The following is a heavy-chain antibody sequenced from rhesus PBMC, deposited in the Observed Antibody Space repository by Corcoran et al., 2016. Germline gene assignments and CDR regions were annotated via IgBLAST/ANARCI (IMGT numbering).Heavy chain of an antibody. J-gene: IGHJ4*01. V-gene: IGHV4-127*01. CDR3: ARALYYYDSGYYTELDY. CDR1: GYSISSGYG. Sequence: QVQLQESGPGLVKPSETLSLTCAVSGYSISSGYGWSWIRQPPGTGLEWIGDIGGSSRRTKYNPSHKSRVTNSKDTSKNQFYPKLSSGTAADTAVYYCARALYYYDSGYYTELDYWGQGVLVTVSS. D-gene: IGHD3-28*01. CDR2: IGGSSRRT.